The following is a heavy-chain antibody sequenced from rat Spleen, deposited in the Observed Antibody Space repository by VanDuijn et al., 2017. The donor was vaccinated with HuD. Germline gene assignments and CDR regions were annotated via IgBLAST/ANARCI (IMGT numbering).Heavy chain of an antibody. V-gene: IGHV5-27*01. D-gene: IGHD3-2*01. J-gene: IGHJ2*01. Sequence: EVQLVESGGGLVQPGRSLKLSCVASGFTLSDYDMAWVRQAPTKGLEWVAYITTGGGNTYYRDSVKGRFTISRDNAENTLYLQMDSLRSEDTATYYCTTAVKYWGQGVMVTVSS. CDR1: GFTLSDYD. CDR2: ITTGGGNT. CDR3: TTAVKY.